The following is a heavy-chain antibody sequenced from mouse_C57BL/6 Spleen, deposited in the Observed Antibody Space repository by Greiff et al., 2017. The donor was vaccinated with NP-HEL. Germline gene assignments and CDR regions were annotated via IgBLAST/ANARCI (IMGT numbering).Heavy chain of an antibody. J-gene: IGHJ4*01. V-gene: IGHV5-6*01. Sequence: EVHLVESGGDLVKPGGSLKLSCAASGFTFSSYGMSWVRQTPDKRLEWVATISSGGSYTYYPDSVKGRSTISRDKAKNTLYLQMSSLKSEDTAMYYCARHPYDDGGGVYYAMDYWGQGTSVTVSS. D-gene: IGHD2-4*01. CDR2: ISSGGSYT. CDR1: GFTFSSYG. CDR3: ARHPYDDGGGVYYAMDY.